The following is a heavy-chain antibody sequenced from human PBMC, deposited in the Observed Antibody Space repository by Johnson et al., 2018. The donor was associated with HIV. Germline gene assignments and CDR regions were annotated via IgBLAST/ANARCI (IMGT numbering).Heavy chain of an antibody. CDR3: AKDLRRGSGSDSEAFDI. V-gene: IGHV3-30-3*02. J-gene: IGHJ3*02. D-gene: IGHD1-26*01. CDR2: ISYDGSNK. Sequence: QVQLVESGGGLVQPGRSLRLSCAASGLTFSSYAMHWVRQAPGKGLEWVAVISYDGSNKYYADSVKGRFTISRDNSKNTLYLQMNSLRAEDTAVYYCAKDLRRGSGSDSEAFDIWGQGTMVTVSS. CDR1: GLTFSSYA.